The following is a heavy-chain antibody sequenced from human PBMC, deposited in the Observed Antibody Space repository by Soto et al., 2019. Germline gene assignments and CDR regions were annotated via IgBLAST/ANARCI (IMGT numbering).Heavy chain of an antibody. J-gene: IGHJ6*02. CDR1: FTSYD. V-gene: IGHV1-8*01. CDR3: ARGPGSSDWRFSYYYMDV. Sequence: QVQLVQSGAEVKKPGASVKVSCTFTSYDINWVRQATGQGLEWMAWMNPNSGDTRYAQKLQGRVTMTRNTSSFTAYMELSSLRSEDTAVYYCARGPGSSDWRFSYYYMDVWGQGTTVTGSS. D-gene: IGHD6-19*01. CDR2: MNPNSGDT.